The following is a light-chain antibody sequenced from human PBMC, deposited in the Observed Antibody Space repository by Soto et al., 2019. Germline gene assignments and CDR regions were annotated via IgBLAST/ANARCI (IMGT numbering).Light chain of an antibody. J-gene: IGKJ3*01. V-gene: IGKV3-20*01. Sequence: EIVLTQSPGTLSLSPGERATLSCRASQSVSSSYLAWYQQKPGQTPRLLIYGGATRATDVPDRFSGSGSGTDFALTISRLEPEDSAVYYCQQYGGAPFTFGPGTRVDVK. CDR2: GGA. CDR3: QQYGGAPFT. CDR1: QSVSSSY.